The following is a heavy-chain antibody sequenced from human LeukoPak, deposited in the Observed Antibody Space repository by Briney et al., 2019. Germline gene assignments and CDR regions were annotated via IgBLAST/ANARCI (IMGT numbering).Heavy chain of an antibody. CDR1: GFSFSTYA. J-gene: IGHJ5*02. Sequence: ARTLRLSSAASGFSFSTYAMTWVRQAPGKGLEWVLAISGSGGSTYYADSVKVRFTISRDNSKNTLYLQMNSLRAEDTAVYYCAKDSDELVAAAYNWFDPWGQGAMVTVSS. CDR3: AKDSDELVAAAYNWFDP. CDR2: ISGSGGST. D-gene: IGHD6-13*01. V-gene: IGHV3-23*01.